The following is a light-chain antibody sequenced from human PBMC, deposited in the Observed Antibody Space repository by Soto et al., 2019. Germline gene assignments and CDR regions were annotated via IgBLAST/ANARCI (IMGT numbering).Light chain of an antibody. J-gene: IGKJ1*01. CDR2: DAS. Sequence: EIVLTQTPATLSLSPGERATLSCRASQSVSTYLAWYQQKPGQAPRILIYDASKRATGIPVRFSGSGSGTDFTLTITSLEPEDFGVYYCQQRCNWPPTWTFGQGTKVDIK. V-gene: IGKV3-11*01. CDR1: QSVSTY. CDR3: QQRCNWPPTWT.